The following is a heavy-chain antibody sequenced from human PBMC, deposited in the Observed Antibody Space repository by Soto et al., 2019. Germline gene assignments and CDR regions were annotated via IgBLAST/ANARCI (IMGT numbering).Heavy chain of an antibody. D-gene: IGHD4-4*01. CDR3: VHQEWNNNNFDVDL. CDR2: IYWDDDK. CDR1: GFSLSTSGVA. J-gene: IGHJ2*01. Sequence: QITLKESGPELVKPTQTLTLTCTFSGFSLSTSGVAVGWIRQPPGKALEWLSLIYWDDDKRYSPSLKSRLTITKDNSKNQVVLTMTNMDPVDTATYYCVHQEWNNNNFDVDLWGRGTLVTVSS. V-gene: IGHV2-5*02.